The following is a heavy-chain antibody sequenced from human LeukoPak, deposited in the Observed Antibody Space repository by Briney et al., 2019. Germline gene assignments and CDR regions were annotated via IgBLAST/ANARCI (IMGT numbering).Heavy chain of an antibody. J-gene: IGHJ3*02. CDR2: IYTSGST. Sequence: SETLSLTCTVSGGSISSGSYYWSWIRQPAGKGLEWIGRIYTSGSTHYNPSLKSRVTMSVDTSKNQFSLKLSSVTAADTAVYYCARERGSYHGLVDAFDIWGQGTMVTVSS. D-gene: IGHD1-26*01. CDR3: ARERGSYHGLVDAFDI. V-gene: IGHV4-61*02. CDR1: GGSISSGSYY.